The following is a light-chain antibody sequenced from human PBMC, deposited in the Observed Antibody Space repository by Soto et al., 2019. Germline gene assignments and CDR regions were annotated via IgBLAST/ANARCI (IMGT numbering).Light chain of an antibody. V-gene: IGKV3D-15*01. CDR1: QSVSTY. CDR2: GPS. Sequence: EIVMTQSPATLSVSPGEGATLSCRASQSVSTYLAWYQQKPGQPPRLLIYGPSTRAGGIPARFSGSGSGTYFTLSISSVQSEDFAVYYCQQYDNWRPRLTFCGGTKVEIK. CDR3: QQYDNWRPRLT. J-gene: IGKJ4*01.